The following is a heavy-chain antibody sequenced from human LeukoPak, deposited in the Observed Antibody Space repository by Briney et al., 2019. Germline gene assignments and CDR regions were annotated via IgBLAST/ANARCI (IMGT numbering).Heavy chain of an antibody. CDR3: ASSDPTEQWLVR. V-gene: IGHV3-48*01. D-gene: IGHD6-19*01. CDR2: ISSSSTI. Sequence: GGSLRLSCAASGFTFSSYSMNWVRQAPGKGLEWVSYISSSSTIYYADSVKGRFTISRDNAKNSLYLQMNSLRAEDTAVYYCASSDPTEQWLVRWGQGTLVTVSS. CDR1: GFTFSSYS. J-gene: IGHJ4*02.